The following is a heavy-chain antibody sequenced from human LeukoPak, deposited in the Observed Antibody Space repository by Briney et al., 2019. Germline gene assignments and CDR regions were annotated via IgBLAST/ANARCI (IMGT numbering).Heavy chain of an antibody. CDR1: GFSFSGYW. Sequence: GGSLRLSCAASGFSFSGYWMTWVRQAPGKGLEWVANIKEDGSERYYADFVKGRFTISRDNAKNSLDLQMNSLRAEDTAVYYCARRGSTDYWGQGTLVTVSS. J-gene: IGHJ4*02. CDR2: IKEDGSER. V-gene: IGHV3-7*03. CDR3: ARRGSTDY. D-gene: IGHD2/OR15-2a*01.